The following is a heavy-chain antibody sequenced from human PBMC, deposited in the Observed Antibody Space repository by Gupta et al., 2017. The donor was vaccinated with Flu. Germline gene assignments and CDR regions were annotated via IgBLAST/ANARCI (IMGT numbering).Heavy chain of an antibody. D-gene: IGHD3-3*01. V-gene: IGHV3-23*01. CDR2: ISGSGGST. CDR3: AMESRDDFWSGYYDY. CDR1: GFTFSSYA. J-gene: IGHJ4*02. Sequence: EVQLLESGGGLVQPGGSLRLSCAASGFTFSSYAMSWVRQAPGKGLEWVSAISGSGGSTYYADSVKGRFTISRDNSKNTLYLQMNSRRAEDTAVYYCAMESRDDFWSGYYDYWGQGTLVTVSS.